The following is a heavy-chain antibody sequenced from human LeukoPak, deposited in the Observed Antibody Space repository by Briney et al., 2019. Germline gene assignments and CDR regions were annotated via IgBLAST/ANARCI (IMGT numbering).Heavy chain of an antibody. Sequence: SVKVSCKASGGTFSSYAISWVRQAPGQGLEWMGGIIPIFGTANYAQKFQGRVTITADESTSTAYMELSSLRSEDTAVYYRATCSSTSCHSLDNWFDPWGQGTLVTVSS. CDR1: GGTFSSYA. J-gene: IGHJ5*02. D-gene: IGHD2-2*01. V-gene: IGHV1-69*13. CDR3: ATCSSTSCHSLDNWFDP. CDR2: IIPIFGTA.